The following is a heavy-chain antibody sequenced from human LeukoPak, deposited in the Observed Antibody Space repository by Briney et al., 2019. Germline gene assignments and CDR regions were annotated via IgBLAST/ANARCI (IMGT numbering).Heavy chain of an antibody. Sequence: SGALSLTCAVSGGSISSSNWWSWVRQPPGKGLERIGEIYHSGSTNYNPSLKSRVTISVDKSKNQFSLKLSSVTAADTAVYYCARGFRYCSSTSCYGWFDPWGQGTLVTVSS. CDR2: IYHSGST. J-gene: IGHJ5*02. CDR3: ARGFRYCSSTSCYGWFDP. CDR1: GGSISSSNW. V-gene: IGHV4-4*02. D-gene: IGHD2-2*01.